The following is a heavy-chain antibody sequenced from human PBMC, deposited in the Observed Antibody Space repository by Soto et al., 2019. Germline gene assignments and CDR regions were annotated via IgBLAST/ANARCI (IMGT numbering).Heavy chain of an antibody. CDR1: GFTFSSYA. V-gene: IGHV3-30-3*01. CDR3: ASYRGY. CDR2: ISYDGSNK. Sequence: QVQLVESGGGVVQPGRSLRLSCAASGFTFSSYAMHWVRQAPGKGLEWVAVISYDGSNKYYADSVKGRFIISRDNSKNTLYLQMNSLRAEDTAVYYCASYRGYWGQGTLVTVSS. J-gene: IGHJ4*02. D-gene: IGHD1-26*01.